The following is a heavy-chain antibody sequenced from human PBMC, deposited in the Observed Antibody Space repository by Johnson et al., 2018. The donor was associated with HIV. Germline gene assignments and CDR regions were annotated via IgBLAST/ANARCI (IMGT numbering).Heavy chain of an antibody. CDR3: ARETDIAPYSGSYPTQALDS. Sequence: QVQLVESGGGVVQPGRSLRLSCAASGFTFSSYAMHWVRQAPGKGLEWVAVISYDGSNKYYAYSVKGRFTISRDHSKNTLYLQMNSLRAEDTAVYYCARETDIAPYSGSYPTQALDSWGQGTMVTVSS. CDR2: ISYDGSNK. J-gene: IGHJ3*02. CDR1: GFTFSSYA. V-gene: IGHV3-30-3*01. D-gene: IGHD1-26*01.